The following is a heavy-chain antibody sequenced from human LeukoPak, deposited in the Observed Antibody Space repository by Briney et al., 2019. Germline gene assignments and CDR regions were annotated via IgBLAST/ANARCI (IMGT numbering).Heavy chain of an antibody. CDR2: IKQDGSEK. D-gene: IGHD6-19*01. CDR1: GFTFSSYW. V-gene: IGHV3-7*01. J-gene: IGHJ6*04. Sequence: PGGSLRLSCAASGFTFSSYWMSWVRQAPGKGLEWVANIKQDGSEKYYVDSVKGRFTISRDNAKKSLYLQMNRLRAEDTAVYYCARDQWLAYNYYMDVWGKGTTVTVSS. CDR3: ARDQWLAYNYYMDV.